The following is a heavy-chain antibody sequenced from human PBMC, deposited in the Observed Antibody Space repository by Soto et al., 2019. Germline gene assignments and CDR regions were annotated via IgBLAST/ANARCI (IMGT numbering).Heavy chain of an antibody. CDR2: INAGNGNT. V-gene: IGHV1-3*01. J-gene: IGHJ6*03. CDR1: GYTFTNYA. D-gene: IGHD3-10*01. CDR3: ARAIFYVSGRHPTFYYYSMDV. Sequence: ASVKVSCKASGYTFTNYAIHWVRKAPGQRPEWMGWINAGNGNTRYSEKFQGRVTITRDTSASTAYLELNSLTSEDTAVYYCARAIFYVSGRHPTFYYYSMDVWGKGTTVPFSS.